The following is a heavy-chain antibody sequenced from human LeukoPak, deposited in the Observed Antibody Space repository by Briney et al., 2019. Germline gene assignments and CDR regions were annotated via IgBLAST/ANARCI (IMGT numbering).Heavy chain of an antibody. J-gene: IGHJ6*03. D-gene: IGHD1-1*01. CDR1: GFTFSRYG. CDR2: ILYDGSNK. V-gene: IGHV3-30*02. CDR3: AKDVDGVTTSNYYYYYMDV. Sequence: GGSLRLSCAASGFTFSRYGMHWVRQAPGKGLQWVAFILYDGSNKYYADSVKGRFTISRDNSKNTLYLQMNSLRAEDTAVYYCAKDVDGVTTSNYYYYYMDVWGKGTTITVSS.